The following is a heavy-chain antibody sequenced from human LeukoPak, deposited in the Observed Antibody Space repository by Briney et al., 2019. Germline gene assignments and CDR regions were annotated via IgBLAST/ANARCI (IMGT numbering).Heavy chain of an antibody. J-gene: IGHJ4*02. D-gene: IGHD3-10*01. V-gene: IGHV3-23*01. CDR2: ISGSGGST. CDR3: AKDTRKYYGSGSYPDY. CDR1: GFTFRSYG. Sequence: GGSLRLSCAASGFTFRSYGMHWVRQAPGKGLEWVSAISGSGGSTYYADSVKGRFTISRDNSKNTLYLQMNSLRAEDTAVYYCAKDTRKYYGSGSYPDYWGQGTLVTVSS.